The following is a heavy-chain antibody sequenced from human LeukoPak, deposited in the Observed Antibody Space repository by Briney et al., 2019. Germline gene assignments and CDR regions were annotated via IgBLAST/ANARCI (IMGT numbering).Heavy chain of an antibody. D-gene: IGHD3-10*01. V-gene: IGHV3-48*03. CDR3: ARELWFGEWYYMDV. Sequence: GGSLRLSCAASGFTFSSYEMNWVRQAPGEGLEWVSYISSSGSTIYYADSVKGRFTISRDNAKNSLYLQMNSLRAEDTAVYYCARELWFGEWYYMDVWGKGTTVTISS. CDR1: GFTFSSYE. J-gene: IGHJ6*03. CDR2: ISSSGSTI.